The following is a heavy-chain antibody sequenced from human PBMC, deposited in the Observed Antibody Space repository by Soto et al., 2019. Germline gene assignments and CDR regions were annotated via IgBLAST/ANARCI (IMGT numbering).Heavy chain of an antibody. CDR3: ERDKCRIAADGTGWFDP. V-gene: IGHV1-3*01. Sequence: ASVKVSCKASGYTFTSYAMHWVRQAPGQRLEWMGWINAGNGNTKYSQKFQGRVTITRDTSASTAYMELSSLRSEDTDVYYCERDKCRIAADGTGWFDPWGQGILVTVS. J-gene: IGHJ5*02. CDR1: GYTFTSYA. CDR2: INAGNGNT. D-gene: IGHD6-13*01.